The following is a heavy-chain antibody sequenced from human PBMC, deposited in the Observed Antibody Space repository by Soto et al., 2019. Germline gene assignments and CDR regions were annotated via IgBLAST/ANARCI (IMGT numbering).Heavy chain of an antibody. CDR2: ISPYTGKT. CDR1: GYTFSDFA. Sequence: QVLLVQSGSEVKKPGASMKVSCQTSGYTFSDFALTWVRQVHDQGLEWLGWISPYTGKTTYAQRVHDRVALTTDTSTRTAYLELRSLTYDDTAVYYCARLGWELLSGRRYFDYWGQGTLVTVSS. J-gene: IGHJ4*02. D-gene: IGHD1-26*01. V-gene: IGHV1-18*04. CDR3: ARLGWELLSGRRYFDY.